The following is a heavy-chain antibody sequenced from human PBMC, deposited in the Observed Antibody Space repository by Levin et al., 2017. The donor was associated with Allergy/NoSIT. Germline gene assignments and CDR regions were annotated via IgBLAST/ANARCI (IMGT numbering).Heavy chain of an antibody. J-gene: IGHJ4*02. CDR3: ARDENSYSSSSYYFDY. Sequence: ASVKVSCKASGYTFTSYGISWVRQAPGQGLEWMGWISAYNGNTNYAQKLQGRVTMTTDTSTSTAYMELRSLRSDDTAVYYCARDENSYSSSSYYFDYWGQGTLVTVSS. CDR2: ISAYNGNT. CDR1: GYTFTSYG. D-gene: IGHD6-6*01. V-gene: IGHV1-18*01.